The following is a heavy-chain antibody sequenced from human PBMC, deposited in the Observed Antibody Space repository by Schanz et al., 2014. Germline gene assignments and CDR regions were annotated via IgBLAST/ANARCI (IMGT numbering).Heavy chain of an antibody. CDR3: AKIRYDSSGYYLPYYGMDV. CDR1: GFTLTSYA. J-gene: IGHJ6*02. D-gene: IGHD3-22*01. CDR2: SSGSGGST. V-gene: IGHV3-23*04. Sequence: EVQVVESGGGLVQPGGSLRLSCEASGFTLTSYALTWVRQAPGKGLEWVAGSSGSGGSTDYADSVKGRFIIPRDNSKNPLYLQMNSLRAEDTAVYYCAKIRYDSSGYYLPYYGMDVWGQGTTVIVSS.